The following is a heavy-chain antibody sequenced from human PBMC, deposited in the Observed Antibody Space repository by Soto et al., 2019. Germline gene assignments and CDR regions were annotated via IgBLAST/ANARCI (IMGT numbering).Heavy chain of an antibody. CDR1: GGSFSGYY. J-gene: IGHJ5*02. D-gene: IGHD4-4*01. CDR3: ARGGTPDYSNYNWFDP. V-gene: IGHV4-34*01. CDR2: INHSGST. Sequence: SETLSLTCAVYGGSFSGYYWSWIRQPPGKGLEWIGEINHSGSTNYNPSLKSRVTISVDTSKNQFSLKLSSVTVADTAVYYCARGGTPDYSNYNWFDPWGQGTLVTVSS.